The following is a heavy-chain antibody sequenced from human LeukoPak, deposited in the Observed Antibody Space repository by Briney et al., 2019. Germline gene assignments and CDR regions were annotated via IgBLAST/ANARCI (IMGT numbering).Heavy chain of an antibody. Sequence: PGGSLRLSCAASGFTFDDHGMSWVRQAPGKGLEWVSGINWNGGSTGYADSVKGRFTISRDNAKNSLYLQMNSLRAEDTAVYYCARAGFTFSDYFGSFFDYWGQGTLVTVSS. V-gene: IGHV3-20*04. J-gene: IGHJ4*02. CDR1: GFTFDDHG. D-gene: IGHD3-10*01. CDR2: INWNGGST. CDR3: ARAGFTFSDYFGSFFDY.